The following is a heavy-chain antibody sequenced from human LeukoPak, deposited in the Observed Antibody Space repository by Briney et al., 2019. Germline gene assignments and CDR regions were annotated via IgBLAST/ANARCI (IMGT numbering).Heavy chain of an antibody. D-gene: IGHD6-13*01. CDR1: GFTFSSYG. Sequence: PGGSLRLSCAASGFTFSSYGMHWVRQAPGKGLEWVAVISYDGSNKYYADSVKGRFTISRDNSKNTLYLQMNSLRAEDTAVYYCAKDPVAAAGTPGLYYYGMDVWGQGTTVTVSS. CDR2: ISYDGSNK. CDR3: AKDPVAAAGTPGLYYYGMDV. V-gene: IGHV3-30*18. J-gene: IGHJ6*02.